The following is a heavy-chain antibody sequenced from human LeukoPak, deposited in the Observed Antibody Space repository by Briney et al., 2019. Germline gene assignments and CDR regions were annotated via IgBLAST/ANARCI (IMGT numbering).Heavy chain of an antibody. J-gene: IGHJ4*02. V-gene: IGHV3-7*01. CDR1: GFTFTKYW. CDR3: SNGIYDNSY. CDR2: IQQDGSVA. D-gene: IGHD1-1*01. Sequence: GGSLRLSCVASGFTFTKYWMAWVRQAPGKGLEWVANIQQDGSVAYYLDPVRGRFTISRDNAKNSTYLQMNSLRADDTAIYFCSNGIYDNSYWGQGTLVTVSS.